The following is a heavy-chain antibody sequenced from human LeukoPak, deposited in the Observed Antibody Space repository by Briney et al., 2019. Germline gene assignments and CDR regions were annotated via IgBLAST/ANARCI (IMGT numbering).Heavy chain of an antibody. CDR2: IIPIFGTA. Sequence: ASVTLSCKASGGTFSIYAISWVRHPPGQGLEWMGGIIPIFGTANYAQKFQGRVTITADESTSTAYMELSSLRSEDTAVYYCARGGVVPAAPNWFDPWGQGTLVTVSS. CDR1: GGTFSIYA. D-gene: IGHD2-2*01. V-gene: IGHV1-69*13. J-gene: IGHJ5*02. CDR3: ARGGVVPAAPNWFDP.